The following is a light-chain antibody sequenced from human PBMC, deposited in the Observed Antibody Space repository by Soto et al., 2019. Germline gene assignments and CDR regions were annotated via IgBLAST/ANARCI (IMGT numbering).Light chain of an antibody. CDR2: AAS. V-gene: IGKV1-8*01. Sequence: AIRMTQSPSSLSASTGDRVTITCRASXXISSYLAWYQQKPGKAPKLLIYAASTLQSGVPSRFSGSGSGTDFTLTISCLQSEDFATYYCQQYYSYLLTFGGGTKVEIK. J-gene: IGKJ4*01. CDR3: QQYYSYLLT. CDR1: XXISSY.